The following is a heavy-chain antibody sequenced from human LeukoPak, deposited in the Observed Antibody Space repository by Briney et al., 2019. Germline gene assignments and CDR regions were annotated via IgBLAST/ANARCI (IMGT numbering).Heavy chain of an antibody. V-gene: IGHV1-8*01. CDR2: MNPNSGNT. Sequence: ASVKVSCKASGYTFTSYDINWMRQATGQGLEWMGWMNPNSGNTGYAQKFQGRVTMTRNTSISTAYMELSSLRSEDTAVYYCARGFSDSSGWYWHYYYYMDVWGKGTTVTVSS. CDR1: GYTFTSYD. D-gene: IGHD6-19*01. CDR3: ARGFSDSSGWYWHYYYYMDV. J-gene: IGHJ6*03.